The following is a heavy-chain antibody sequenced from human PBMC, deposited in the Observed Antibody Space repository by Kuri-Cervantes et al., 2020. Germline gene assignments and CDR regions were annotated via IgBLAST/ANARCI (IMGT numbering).Heavy chain of an antibody. J-gene: IGHJ6*02. V-gene: IGHV4-39*01. Sequence: SETLSLTCTVSGGSISSSSYYWGWIRQPPGKGLEWIGSIYYSGSTYYNPSLKSRVTISVDTSKNQFSLKLSSVTAADTAVYYRADYNLYYYGMDVWGQGTTVTVSS. CDR3: ADYNLYYYGMDV. D-gene: IGHD1-1*01. CDR2: IYYSGST. CDR1: GGSISSSSYY.